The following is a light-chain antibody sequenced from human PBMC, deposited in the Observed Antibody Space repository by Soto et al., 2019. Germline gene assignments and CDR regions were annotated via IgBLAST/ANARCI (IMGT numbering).Light chain of an antibody. CDR1: SSDVGGYDY. Sequence: QSALTQPASVSGSPGQSIAISCTGTSSDVGGYDYVSWYQQHPDKAPKLIIYEVTKRPSGVSNRFSGSKSGNTASLTISGLQRDDEADYYCSSHTSGDTRVFGSGTKLTVL. CDR3: SSHTSGDTRV. CDR2: EVT. V-gene: IGLV2-14*01. J-gene: IGLJ1*01.